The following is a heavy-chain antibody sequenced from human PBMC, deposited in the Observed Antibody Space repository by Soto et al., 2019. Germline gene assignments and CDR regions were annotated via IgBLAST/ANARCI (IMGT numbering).Heavy chain of an antibody. Sequence: QVQLVQSGAEVKEPGASVKVSCKASGYTFRSYGISWLRQAPGRGLEWMGWISASNGNTDYEQTLQGRVTMTTDTSTNTAYMELRSLRSDDTAVDYCAGGHNTIITYDFDSWGQGTLVTVSS. D-gene: IGHD1-20*01. V-gene: IGHV1-18*01. CDR3: AGGHNTIITYDFDS. CDR1: GYTFRSYG. J-gene: IGHJ4*02. CDR2: ISASNGNT.